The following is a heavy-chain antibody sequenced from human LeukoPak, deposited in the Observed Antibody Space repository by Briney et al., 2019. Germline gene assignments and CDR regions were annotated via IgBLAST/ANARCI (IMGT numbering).Heavy chain of an antibody. CDR2: INPDSGGT. Sequence: ASVKVSCKASGYTFTGYYMHWVRQAPGQGLEWMGWINPDSGGTNYAQKFQGRVTMTRNTSISTAYMELSSLRSEDTAVYYCARIPIAVAGVSYYYYMDVWGKGTTVTVSS. CDR3: ARIPIAVAGVSYYYYMDV. J-gene: IGHJ6*03. D-gene: IGHD6-19*01. V-gene: IGHV1-2*02. CDR1: GYTFTGYY.